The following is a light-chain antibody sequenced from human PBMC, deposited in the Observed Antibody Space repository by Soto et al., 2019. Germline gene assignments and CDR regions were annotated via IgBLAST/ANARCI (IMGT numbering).Light chain of an antibody. CDR2: AAS. CDR3: QKYSSVPV. V-gene: IGKV1-27*01. J-gene: IGKJ3*01. Sequence: DIQMTQFPTSLSASVGDRVTITCRASQVIRNYVAWYQQIPGKAPKLLIYAASTLQSGVPSRFSGSGSGTDFTLTINGLQPEDVATYSCQKYSSVPVFGPGTKVEIK. CDR1: QVIRNY.